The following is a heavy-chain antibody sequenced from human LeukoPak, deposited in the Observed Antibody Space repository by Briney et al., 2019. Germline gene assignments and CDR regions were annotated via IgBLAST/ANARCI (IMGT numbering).Heavy chain of an antibody. CDR3: ARDSGSYWNYFDY. V-gene: IGHV1-18*01. J-gene: IGHJ4*02. CDR1: GYNYATSG. Sequence: ASVKASCKTSGYNYATSGISWVRQAPGQGLEWMGWISVQNGNIKYAQKFQGRVSLTTDTSTTSAYMELRSLTAEDTALYYCARDSGSYWNYFDYWGQGTLVTVSS. D-gene: IGHD1-26*01. CDR2: ISVQNGNI.